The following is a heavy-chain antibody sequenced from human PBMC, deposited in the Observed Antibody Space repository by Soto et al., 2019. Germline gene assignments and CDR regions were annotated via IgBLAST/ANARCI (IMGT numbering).Heavy chain of an antibody. CDR2: INAGNGNT. CDR3: ATPGGYGGQDGYYYYYGMDV. Sequence: ASVKVSCKASGYTLTSYAMHWVRQAPGQRLEWMGWINAGNGNTKYSQKFQGRVTITRDTSASTAYMELSSLRSEDTAVYYCATPGGYGGQDGYYYYYGMDVWGQGTTVTVSS. J-gene: IGHJ6*02. V-gene: IGHV1-3*01. CDR1: GYTLTSYA. D-gene: IGHD4-17*01.